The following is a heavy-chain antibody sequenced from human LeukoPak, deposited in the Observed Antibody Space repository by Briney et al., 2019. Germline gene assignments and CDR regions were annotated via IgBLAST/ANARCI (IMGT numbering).Heavy chain of an antibody. Sequence: ASVKVSCKASGYTFSSYGISWVRQAPGQGLEWMGWISAYKGNTNYAQMVQGRATMTTDTSTSTAYMEVRSLRSDDTAMYYCARDVGDIVTVPSAISVPWGQGTLVTVSS. V-gene: IGHV1-18*01. D-gene: IGHD2-2*01. CDR1: GYTFSSYG. CDR2: ISAYKGNT. CDR3: ARDVGDIVTVPSAISVP. J-gene: IGHJ5*02.